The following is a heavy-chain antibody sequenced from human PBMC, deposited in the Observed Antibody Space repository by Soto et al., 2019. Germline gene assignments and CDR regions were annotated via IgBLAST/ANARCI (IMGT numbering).Heavy chain of an antibody. D-gene: IGHD3-10*01. J-gene: IGHJ4*02. Sequence: QVHLVQSGPEVKKPGSSVKVSCRSSGGTFRTYAISWVRQAPGQGLEWMGWLLPVFGTPAYGPRFQGRVTITADESSSTSYMELTGLRSDETAVYYCARSESRNGYNQDYYFDYWGQGTLVAVSS. V-gene: IGHV1-69*01. CDR1: GGTFRTYA. CDR2: LLPVFGTP. CDR3: ARSESRNGYNQDYYFDY.